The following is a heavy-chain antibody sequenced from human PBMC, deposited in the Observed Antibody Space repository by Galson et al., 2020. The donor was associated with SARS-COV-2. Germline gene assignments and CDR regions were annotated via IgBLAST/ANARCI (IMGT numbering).Heavy chain of an antibody. V-gene: IGHV3-7*01. CDR2: IKQDGSEK. CDR3: ARDSAAGTRRAYYYGMDV. CDR1: GFTFSSYW. Sequence: GESLKISCAASGFTFSSYWMSWVRQAPGKGLAWVAHIKQDGSEKYYVDSVKGRFTISRDNAKNSLYLQMNSLRAEDTAVYYCARDSAAGTRRAYYYGMDVWGQGTTVTVSS. D-gene: IGHD6-13*01. J-gene: IGHJ6*02.